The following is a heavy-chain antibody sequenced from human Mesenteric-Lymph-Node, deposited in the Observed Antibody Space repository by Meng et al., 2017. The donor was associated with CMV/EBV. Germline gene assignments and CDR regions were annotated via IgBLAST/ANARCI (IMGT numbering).Heavy chain of an antibody. CDR1: GGSISSYY. J-gene: IGHJ4*02. Sequence: GSLRLSCTVSGGSISSYYWSWIRQPPGKGLEWIGYIYYSGGTNYNPSLKSRVTISVDTSKNQFSLKLSSVTAADTAVYYCARDYDSSLDYWGQGTLVTVSS. CDR2: IYYSGGT. CDR3: ARDYDSSLDY. V-gene: IGHV4-59*01. D-gene: IGHD3-22*01.